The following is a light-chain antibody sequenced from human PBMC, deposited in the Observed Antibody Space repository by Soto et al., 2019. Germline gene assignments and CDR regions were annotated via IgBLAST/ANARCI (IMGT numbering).Light chain of an antibody. J-gene: IGKJ4*01. CDR3: QQLNGYQLA. CDR1: QGMSTY. Sequence: DMQLTQSPSLLSASVGDTVTITCRASQGMSTYLAWYQQKPGKVPKLLIRSASTLQSGVPPRFSGGGSGTEFTLTISTLQPDDSGIYYCQQLNGYQLAFGGGTNVEIK. CDR2: SAS. V-gene: IGKV1-9*01.